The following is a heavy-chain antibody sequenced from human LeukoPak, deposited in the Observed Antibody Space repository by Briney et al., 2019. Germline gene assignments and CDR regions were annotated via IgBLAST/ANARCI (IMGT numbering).Heavy chain of an antibody. CDR3: AKDGRASWFDP. CDR2: ISGGGGST. J-gene: IGHJ5*02. D-gene: IGHD1-1*01. CDR1: GFTFSSYA. Sequence: PGGSLRLSCAASGFTFSSYAMSWVRQAPGKGLEWVSSISGGGGSTYYADSVKGRFTIPRDNSKNMMYLQMDSLRAEDTAVYYCAKDGRASWFDPRGQGNLVTVSS. V-gene: IGHV3-23*01.